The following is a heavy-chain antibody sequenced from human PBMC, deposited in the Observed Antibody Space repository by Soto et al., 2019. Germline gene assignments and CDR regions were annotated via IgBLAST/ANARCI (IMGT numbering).Heavy chain of an antibody. CDR1: GFTFSSYS. D-gene: IGHD2-2*01. Sequence: GGSLRLSCAASGFTFSSYSMSWVRQAPGKGLEWVSSLSGSGGSTYYTDSVKGRFTISRDNSKNTLYLQMNSLRAEDTAVYYCARRHCSSSTCPSNYRYFDYWGQGNLVTVSS. J-gene: IGHJ4*02. CDR2: LSGSGGST. V-gene: IGHV3-23*01. CDR3: ARRHCSSSTCPSNYRYFDY.